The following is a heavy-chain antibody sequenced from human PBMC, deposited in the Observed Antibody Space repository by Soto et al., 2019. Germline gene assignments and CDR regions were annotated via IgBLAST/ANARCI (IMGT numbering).Heavy chain of an antibody. CDR1: GFTFSNYA. CDR2: ISYDGSNK. D-gene: IGHD4-17*01. V-gene: IGHV3-30-3*01. Sequence: GGSLRLSCVASGFTFSNYAMNWVRQAPGKGLEWVAVISYDGSNKYYADSVKGRITISRDNSRNTLYLQMNNLRAEDTAMYYCARDLGNNYGSFAYWGQGTLVTVSS. J-gene: IGHJ4*02. CDR3: ARDLGNNYGSFAY.